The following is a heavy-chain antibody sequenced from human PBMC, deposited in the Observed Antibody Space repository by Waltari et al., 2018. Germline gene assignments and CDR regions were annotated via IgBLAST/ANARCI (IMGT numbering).Heavy chain of an antibody. D-gene: IGHD2-15*01. CDR3: AWGGGVYYFQY. V-gene: IGHV1-69*12. CDR1: GDNFNTYA. CDR2: IIPGTGEA. J-gene: IGHJ4*02. Sequence: QVHLVQSGAAVKKPGSSVKVSCKAYGDNFNTYAITWVRQAPGQGLELMGDIIPGTGEADEAQKFQGSGLFTAEESSNTAFMEVMSMQVDDTAVYFCAWGGGVYYFQYWGQGTRVGVSS.